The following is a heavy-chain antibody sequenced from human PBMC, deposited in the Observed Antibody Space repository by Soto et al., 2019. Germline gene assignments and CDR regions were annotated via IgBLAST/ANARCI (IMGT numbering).Heavy chain of an antibody. D-gene: IGHD3-22*01. J-gene: IGHJ4*02. CDR3: ALRSMAVVPEY. V-gene: IGHV4-59*01. Sequence: QVQLQESGPGLVKPSETLSLTCAVSGDSISSYYCMWIRQPPGKGLESIGYLYYGRSANYNPSLKSRVNLSVDTSTNQCSLTLSSMAAADTAVYYCALRSMAVVPEYWGQGTLVTVSS. CDR2: LYYGRSA. CDR1: GDSISSYY.